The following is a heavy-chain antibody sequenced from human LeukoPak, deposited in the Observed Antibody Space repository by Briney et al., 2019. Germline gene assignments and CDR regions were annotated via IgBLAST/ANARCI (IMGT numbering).Heavy chain of an antibody. V-gene: IGHV1-46*01. CDR1: GYTFTSYY. CDR3: ARGRHYYDSSGYYSN. Sequence: ASVKVSCKASGYTFTSYYMHWVRQAPRQGFEWMGIINPSGGSTSYAQKFQGRVTMTRDTSTSTVYMELSSLRSEDTAVYYCARGRHYYDSSGYYSNWGQGTLVTVSS. D-gene: IGHD3-22*01. J-gene: IGHJ4*02. CDR2: INPSGGST.